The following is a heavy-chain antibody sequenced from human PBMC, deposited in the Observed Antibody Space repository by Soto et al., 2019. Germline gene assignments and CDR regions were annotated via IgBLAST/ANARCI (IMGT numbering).Heavy chain of an antibody. CDR2: IKSKAHGGTT. V-gene: IGHV3-15*07. CDR3: AKDTRVIVVDMTGKGGRLDY. CDR1: GFAFSNAW. D-gene: IGHD3-22*01. J-gene: IGHJ4*02. Sequence: GGSLRLSCAASGFAFSNAWINWVRQAPGKGLEWVGRIKSKAHGGTTDFAAPVRGRFTISRDNSKNTLYLQMNSLRAEDTAVYYCAKDTRVIVVDMTGKGGRLDYWGQGTLVTVSS.